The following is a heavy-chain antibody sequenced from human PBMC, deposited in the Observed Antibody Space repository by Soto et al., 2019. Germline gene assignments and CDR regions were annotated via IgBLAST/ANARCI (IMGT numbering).Heavy chain of an antibody. V-gene: IGHV1-2*04. Sequence: GASVKVSCKASGYTFTGYYMHWVRQAPGQGLEWMGWINPNSGGTNYAQNFQGWVTMTRDTSITTAYMELSRLRSDDTAVYYCARLLLWFGEPFDYWGQGTLVTVSS. J-gene: IGHJ4*02. D-gene: IGHD3-10*01. CDR3: ARLLLWFGEPFDY. CDR1: GYTFTGYY. CDR2: INPNSGGT.